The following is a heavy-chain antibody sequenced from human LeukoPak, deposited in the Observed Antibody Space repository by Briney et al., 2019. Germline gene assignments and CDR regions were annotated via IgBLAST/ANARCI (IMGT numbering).Heavy chain of an antibody. D-gene: IGHD7-27*01. CDR1: GFTVSSNY. Sequence: GGSLKLSCAASGFTVSSNYMSWVRQAPGKGLEWVSVIYSGGSTYYADSVKGRFSISRDNSKNTLYLQMNSLRAEDTAVYYCARDPGGNWGYWGQGTLVTVSS. CDR2: IYSGGST. J-gene: IGHJ4*02. CDR3: ARDPGGNWGY. V-gene: IGHV3-66*01.